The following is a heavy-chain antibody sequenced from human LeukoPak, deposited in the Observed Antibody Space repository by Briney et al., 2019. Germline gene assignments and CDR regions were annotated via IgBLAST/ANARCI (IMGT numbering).Heavy chain of an antibody. CDR3: GRRHYGVGFEI. CDR2: INHSGST. Sequence: SETLSLTCAVYGGSFSGYYWSWIRQPPGKGLEWIGEINHSGSTNYNPSLKSRVTISVDTSKNQFSLKLSSVTAADTAVYFCGRRHYGVGFEIWGQGTKVTVSS. D-gene: IGHD2-8*01. CDR1: GGSFSGYY. J-gene: IGHJ3*02. V-gene: IGHV4-34*01.